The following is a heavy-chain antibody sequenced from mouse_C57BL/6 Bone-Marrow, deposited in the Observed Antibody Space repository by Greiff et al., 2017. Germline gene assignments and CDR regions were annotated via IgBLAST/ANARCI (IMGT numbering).Heavy chain of an antibody. Sequence: QVQLQQPGAELVKPGASVKLSCKASGYTFTSYWMHWVKQRPGQGLEWIGMIHPNSGSTNYNEKFKSKATLTVDKSSSTAYMQLSSLTSEDSAVYYCSYYYGSSVAMDYWGQGTSVTVSS. CDR1: GYTFTSYW. J-gene: IGHJ4*01. V-gene: IGHV1-64*01. D-gene: IGHD1-1*01. CDR2: IHPNSGST. CDR3: SYYYGSSVAMDY.